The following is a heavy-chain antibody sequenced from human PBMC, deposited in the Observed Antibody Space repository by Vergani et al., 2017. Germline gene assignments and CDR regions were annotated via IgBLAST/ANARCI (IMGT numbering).Heavy chain of an antibody. CDR3: ARVLMVVTAAGWFDP. CDR2: IYYSGST. D-gene: IGHD2-21*02. Sequence: QVQLQESGPGLVKPSETLSLTCTVSGGSISSYYWSWIRQPPGKGLEWIGYIYYSGSTNYNPSLKSRVTISVDTSKNQFSLKLSSVTAADTAVYYCARVLMVVTAAGWFDPWGQGTLVTVSS. CDR1: GGSISSYY. J-gene: IGHJ5*02. V-gene: IGHV4-59*12.